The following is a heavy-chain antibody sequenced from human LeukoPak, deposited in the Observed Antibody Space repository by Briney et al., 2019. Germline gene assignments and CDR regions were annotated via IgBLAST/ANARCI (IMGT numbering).Heavy chain of an antibody. Sequence: ASVKVSCKASVYTFTSYDINWVRHATRQGLEWMGWMNPNSGNTGYAQKFQGRVTMTRNTSISTAYMELSSLRSEDTAVYSCARPLDCSSPSCRFVFDYWGQGTLVTVSS. CDR2: MNPNSGNT. CDR1: VYTFTSYD. CDR3: ARPLDCSSPSCRFVFDY. D-gene: IGHD2-2*01. J-gene: IGHJ4*02. V-gene: IGHV1-8*01.